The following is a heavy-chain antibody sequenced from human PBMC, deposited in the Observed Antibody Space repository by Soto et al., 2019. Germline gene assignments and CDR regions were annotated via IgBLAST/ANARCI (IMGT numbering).Heavy chain of an antibody. V-gene: IGHV4-31*03. CDR3: ARLREDYSNYQSWFDP. CDR2: IYYSGST. J-gene: IGHJ5*02. Sequence: QVQLQESGPGLVKPSQTLSLTCTVSGGSISSGGYYWSWIRQHPGKGLEWIGYIYYSGSTYYNPSLKSRVTLTVDTSKNQFSLKLRSVTAADTAVYYCARLREDYSNYQSWFDPCGQGTLVTVSS. CDR1: GGSISSGGYY. D-gene: IGHD4-4*01.